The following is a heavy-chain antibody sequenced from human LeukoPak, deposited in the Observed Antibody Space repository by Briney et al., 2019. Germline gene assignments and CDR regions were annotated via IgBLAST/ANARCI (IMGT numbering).Heavy chain of an antibody. CDR2: INYGGST. CDR3: ASGMRGYVY. J-gene: IGHJ4*01. D-gene: IGHD2-8*01. V-gene: IGHV4-59*01. CDR1: GGSISSYY. Sequence: PSETLSLTCTVSGGSISSYYWSWIRQPPGKGLEWIGYINYGGSTNYNPPLKSRVTISVDTSKNQFSLKMNSVTAADTAVYYCASGMRGYVYWGQGSLVTVS.